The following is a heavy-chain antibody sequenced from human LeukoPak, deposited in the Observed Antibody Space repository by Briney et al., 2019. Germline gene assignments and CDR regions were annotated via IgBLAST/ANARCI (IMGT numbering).Heavy chain of an antibody. V-gene: IGHV3-21*01. CDR2: ISSSSSYI. Sequence: GGSLRLSCAASGFTFSSYSMNWVRQAPGKGLEWVSSISSSSSYIYYADSVKGRFTISRDNAKNSLYLQMNSLRAEDTAVYYCAKRITEAAGIYFDSWGQGTLVTVSS. CDR1: GFTFSSYS. CDR3: AKRITEAAGIYFDS. D-gene: IGHD6-19*01. J-gene: IGHJ4*02.